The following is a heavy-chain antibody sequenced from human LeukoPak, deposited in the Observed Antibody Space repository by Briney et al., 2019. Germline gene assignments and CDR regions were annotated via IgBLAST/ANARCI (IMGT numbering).Heavy chain of an antibody. Sequence: NPSETLPLTCSVSGGSINSYYWSWIRQPPGKGLEWIGNIHHSGNTNYNPSRKSRATMSLDTSKNQFSLKLTSVTAADTAVYYCARVRGYGLGSYIDPWGQGTLVTVSS. V-gene: IGHV4-59*01. J-gene: IGHJ5*02. CDR3: ARVRGYGLGSYIDP. D-gene: IGHD3-10*01. CDR1: GGSINSYY. CDR2: IHHSGNT.